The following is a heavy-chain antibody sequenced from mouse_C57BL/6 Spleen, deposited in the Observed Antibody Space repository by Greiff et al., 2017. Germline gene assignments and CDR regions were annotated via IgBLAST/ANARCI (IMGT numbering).Heavy chain of an antibody. V-gene: IGHV2-9-1*01. D-gene: IGHD1-1*01. CDR3: ARLYYGSTMDY. CDR2: IWTGRGT. CDR1: GFSLTSYA. Sequence: QVQLKESGPGLVAPSQSLSITCTVSGFSLTSYAISWVRQPPGKGLEWLGVIWTGRGTNYNSALKSRLSISKDNSKSQVFLKMNSLQTDDTARYYCARLYYGSTMDYWGQGTSVTVSS. J-gene: IGHJ4*01.